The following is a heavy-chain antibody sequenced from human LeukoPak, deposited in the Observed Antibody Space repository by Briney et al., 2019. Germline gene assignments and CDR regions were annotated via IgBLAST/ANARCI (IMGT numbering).Heavy chain of an antibody. CDR1: GGSISSYY. CDR2: IYYSGST. J-gene: IGHJ4*02. CDR3: AREGGAGSYKDY. V-gene: IGHV4-59*12. D-gene: IGHD1-26*01. Sequence: PSETLSLTCTVSGGSISSYYWSWIRQPPGKGLEWIGYIYYSGSTNYNPSLKSRVTMSVDTSKNRFSLKLSSVTAADTAVYYCAREGGAGSYKDYWGQGTLVTVSS.